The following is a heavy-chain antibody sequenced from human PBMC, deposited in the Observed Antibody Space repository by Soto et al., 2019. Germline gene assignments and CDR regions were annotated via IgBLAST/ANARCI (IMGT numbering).Heavy chain of an antibody. CDR2: IRGSGGTT. J-gene: IGHJ4*02. CDR3: AKDHSMVRGVTYFDS. V-gene: IGHV3-23*01. Sequence: EVQQLESGGGLVQPGGSLRLSCAASGFTFSSYAMSWVRQAPGKGLEWVSAIRGSGGTTYYSDSVKGRFTISRDNPKRTLYLLMNSLRAEDTAVYYCAKDHSMVRGVTYFDSWGQGTLVTVAS. D-gene: IGHD3-10*01. CDR1: GFTFSSYA.